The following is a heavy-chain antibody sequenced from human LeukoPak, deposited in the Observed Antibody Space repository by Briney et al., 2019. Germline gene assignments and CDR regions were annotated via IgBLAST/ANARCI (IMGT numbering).Heavy chain of an antibody. Sequence: SETLSLTCTVSGGSISSYYWSWIRQPPGKGLEWIGYIYYSGSTNYNPSLKSRVTISVDRSKNQFSLKLSSVTAADTAVYYCARAGWDPTTGEPDLDYWGQGTLVTVSS. CDR1: GGSISSYY. CDR2: IYYSGST. CDR3: ARAGWDPTTGEPDLDY. J-gene: IGHJ4*02. D-gene: IGHD1-14*01. V-gene: IGHV4-59*12.